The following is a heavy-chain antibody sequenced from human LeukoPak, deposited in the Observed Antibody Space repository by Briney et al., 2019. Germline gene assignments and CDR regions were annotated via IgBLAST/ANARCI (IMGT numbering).Heavy chain of an antibody. V-gene: IGHV1-69*13. CDR2: IIPIFGTA. CDR3: ARDERRLGYFDY. Sequence: SVKVSCKASGGTFSSYAISWVRQAPGQGLEWMGGIIPIFGTASYAQKFQGRVTITADESTSTAYMELSSLRSEDTAVYYCARDERRLGYFDYWGQGTLVTVSS. J-gene: IGHJ4*02. CDR1: GGTFSSYA. D-gene: IGHD1-1*01.